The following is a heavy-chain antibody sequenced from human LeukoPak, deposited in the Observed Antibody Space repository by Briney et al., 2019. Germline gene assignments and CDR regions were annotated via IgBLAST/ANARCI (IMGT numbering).Heavy chain of an antibody. J-gene: IGHJ5*02. V-gene: IGHV3-30*18. D-gene: IGHD5-18*01. CDR1: GFTVSSNY. CDR2: ISYDGSNK. Sequence: PGGSLRLSCAASGFTVSSNYMSWVRQAPGKGLEWVAVISYDGSNKYYADSVKGRFTISRDNSKNTLYLQMNSLRAEDTAVYYCAKEARPATAMVINWFDPWGQGTLVTVSS. CDR3: AKEARPATAMVINWFDP.